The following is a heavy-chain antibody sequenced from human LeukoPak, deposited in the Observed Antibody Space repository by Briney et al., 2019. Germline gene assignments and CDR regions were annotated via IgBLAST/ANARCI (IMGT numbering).Heavy chain of an antibody. J-gene: IGHJ5*02. CDR1: SGSISSSSYY. CDR2: IFYSRST. CDR3: ASQGTA. V-gene: IGHV4-39*01. Sequence: SETLSLTCTVSSGSISSSSYYWVWIRQPPGKGLEWIGSIFYSRSTYYNPSLKRRITISVNTSKNQFSLKMSSVSDANTASYYCASQGTAWGQRALVVVSS.